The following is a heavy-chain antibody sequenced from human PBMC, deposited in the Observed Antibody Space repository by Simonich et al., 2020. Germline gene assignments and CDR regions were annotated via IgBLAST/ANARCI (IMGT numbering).Heavy chain of an antibody. J-gene: IGHJ4*02. V-gene: IGHV4-38-2*01. CDR1: GYSISSGYY. CDR2: IYHSGRT. Sequence: QVQLQESGPGLVKPSETLSLTCAVSGYSISSGYYWGWIRQPPGKGLEWIGGIYHSGRTYYNPSLKSRVTISVDTSKNQFSLKLSSVTAADTAVYYCARAHSRYCSGGSCYFDYWGQGTLVTVSS. CDR3: ARAHSRYCSGGSCYFDY. D-gene: IGHD2-15*01.